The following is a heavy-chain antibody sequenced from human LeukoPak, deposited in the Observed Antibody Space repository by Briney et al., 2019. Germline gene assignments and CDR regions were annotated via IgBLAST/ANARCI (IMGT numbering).Heavy chain of an antibody. J-gene: IGHJ4*02. CDR2: IIPIFGTA. V-gene: IGHV1-69*05. CDR1: GGTFSSYA. D-gene: IGHD5-24*01. Sequence: GASVKVSCKASGGTFSSYAISWVRQAPGQGLEWMGGIIPIFGTANYAHKFQGRVTITTDESTSTVYMELSSLRSEDTAVYYCAKVRDSSHWGQGTLVTVSS. CDR3: AKVRDSSH.